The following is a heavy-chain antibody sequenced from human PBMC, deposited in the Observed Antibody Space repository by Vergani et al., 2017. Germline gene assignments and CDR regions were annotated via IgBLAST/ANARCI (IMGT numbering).Heavy chain of an antibody. V-gene: IGHV3-48*02. CDR1: GFTFSSYS. CDR3: ARDVDYYGSGSYYNAGKGY. J-gene: IGHJ4*02. D-gene: IGHD3-10*01. Sequence: EVQLVESGGGLVQPGGSLRLSCAASGFTFSSYSMNWVRQAPGKGLEWVSYISSSSSTIYYADSVKGRFTISRDNAKNSLYLQMNSLRDEDTAVYYCARDVDYYGSGSYYNAGKGYWGQGTLVTVSS. CDR2: ISSSSSTI.